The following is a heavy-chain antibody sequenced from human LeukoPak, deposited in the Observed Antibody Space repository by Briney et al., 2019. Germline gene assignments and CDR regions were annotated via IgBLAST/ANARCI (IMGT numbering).Heavy chain of an antibody. J-gene: IGHJ4*02. CDR3: ARVTAGGTWDY. Sequence: SETLFLTCTVSGGTISGYYWSWIRQPAGKGLEWIGRIYTTGSTNYNPSLKSRVTMSVDTSKNQFSLKLSSVTAADTAVYYCARVTAGGTWDYWGQGTLVTVSS. CDR1: GGTISGYY. V-gene: IGHV4-4*07. D-gene: IGHD6-13*01. CDR2: IYTTGST.